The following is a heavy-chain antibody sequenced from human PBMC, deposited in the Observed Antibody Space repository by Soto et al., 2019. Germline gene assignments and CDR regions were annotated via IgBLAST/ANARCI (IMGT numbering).Heavy chain of an antibody. CDR3: ARADGGMDV. Sequence: ESGGGVVQPGRSLRLSCAASGFTFSSYGMHWVRQAPGKGLEWVAVIWYDGSNKYYADSVKGRFTISRDNSKNTPYLQMNSLRAEDTAVYYCARADGGMDVWGQGTTVTVSS. CDR1: GFTFSSYG. CDR2: IWYDGSNK. J-gene: IGHJ6*02. V-gene: IGHV3-33*01.